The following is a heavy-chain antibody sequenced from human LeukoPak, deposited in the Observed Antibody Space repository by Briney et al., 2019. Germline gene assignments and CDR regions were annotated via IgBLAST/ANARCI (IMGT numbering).Heavy chain of an antibody. CDR3: ARLAPMTTVTKIDY. CDR2: INHSGST. J-gene: IGHJ4*02. V-gene: IGHV4-34*01. D-gene: IGHD4-17*01. CDR1: GGSFSGYY. Sequence: SVTLSLTCAVYGGSFSGYYWSWIRQSPGKGLEWIGEINHSGSTNYNPSLKSRVTISVDTSKNQISLKVNSVTAADTAVYYCARLAPMTTVTKIDYWGQGTLVTVSS.